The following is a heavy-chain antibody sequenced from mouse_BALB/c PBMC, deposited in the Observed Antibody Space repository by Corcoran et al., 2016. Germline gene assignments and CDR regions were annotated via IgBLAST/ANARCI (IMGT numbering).Heavy chain of an antibody. CDR1: GYSFTGYY. D-gene: IGHD4-1*01. J-gene: IGHJ4*01. Sequence: LVKTGASVEISCKASGYSFTGYYMHWVKQSHGKSLEWIGYISCYNGATSYNQKFKGKATFTVDTSSSTAYMQFNSLTSEDSAVYYCARRLGGGAMDYWGQGTSVTVSS. CDR3: ARRLGGGAMDY. CDR2: ISCYNGAT. V-gene: IGHV1S34*01.